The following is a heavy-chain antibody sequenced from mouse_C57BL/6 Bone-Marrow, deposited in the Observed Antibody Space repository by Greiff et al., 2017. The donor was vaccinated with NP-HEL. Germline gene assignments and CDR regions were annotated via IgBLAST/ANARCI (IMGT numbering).Heavy chain of an antibody. Sequence: KLVESGEGLVKPGGSLKLSCAASGFTFSSYAMSWVRQTPEKRLEWVAYISSGGDYIYYADTVKGRFTISRDNARNTLYLQMSSLKSEDTAMYYCTRVKEGDWYFDVRGTGTTVTVSS. CDR3: TRVKEGDWYFDV. J-gene: IGHJ1*03. CDR1: GFTFSSYA. V-gene: IGHV5-9-1*02. CDR2: ISSGGDYI.